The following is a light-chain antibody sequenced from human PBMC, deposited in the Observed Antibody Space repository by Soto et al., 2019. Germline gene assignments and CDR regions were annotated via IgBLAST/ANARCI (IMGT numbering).Light chain of an antibody. V-gene: IGKV3-15*01. Sequence: ISMTQSPPTLSVSPGGRVTLSCEASETISADLAWYHHRPGQAPRLLIYAASTRAPGVPARFSGSGSGTDFTLAIANLQPEDFGLYYCQHYQNFPLTFGQGTKLEIK. J-gene: IGKJ2*01. CDR2: AAS. CDR3: QHYQNFPLT. CDR1: ETISAD.